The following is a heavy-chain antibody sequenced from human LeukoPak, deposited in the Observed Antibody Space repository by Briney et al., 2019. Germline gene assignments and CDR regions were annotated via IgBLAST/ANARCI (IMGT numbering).Heavy chain of an antibody. CDR2: ISWNSGSI. CDR1: GFTFDDYA. CDR3: AKANRGILTGENWFDP. V-gene: IGHV3-9*01. D-gene: IGHD3-9*01. J-gene: IGHJ5*02. Sequence: GGSLRPSCAASGFTFDDYAMHWVRQAPGKGMAWVSGISWNSGSIGYADSVKGRFTISRDNAKNSLYLQMNSLRAEDTALYYCAKANRGILTGENWFDPWGQGTLVTVSS.